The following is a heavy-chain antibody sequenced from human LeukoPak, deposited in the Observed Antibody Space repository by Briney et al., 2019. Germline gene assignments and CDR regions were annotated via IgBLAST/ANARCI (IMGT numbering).Heavy chain of an antibody. CDR2: INPNNGDT. D-gene: IGHD2-21*01. CDR1: GYTFTGYI. CDR3: ARRRPRLVINDVLHI. V-gene: IGHV1-2*02. Sequence: GASVKVSCRASGYTFTGYIMHWVRQAPGQGLDWMGWINPNNGDTSYAQKFQGRLTMTRDTSISTAYMELSRLRSDDTALYYCARRRPRLVINDVLHIWGQGTMVTVSS. J-gene: IGHJ3*02.